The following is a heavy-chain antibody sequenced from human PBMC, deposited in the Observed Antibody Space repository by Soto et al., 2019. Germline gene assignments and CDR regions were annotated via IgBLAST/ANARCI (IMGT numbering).Heavy chain of an antibody. CDR2: ISWNSGSI. J-gene: IGHJ3*02. Sequence: EVQLVESGGGLVQPGRSLRLSCAASGFTFDDYAMHWVRQAPGKGLEWVSGISWNSGSIGYAVSVKGRFTISRDNAKNSLYLQMNSLRAEDTALYYCAKGDIVVVPAEDAFDIWGQGTMVTVSS. CDR1: GFTFDDYA. D-gene: IGHD2-2*01. CDR3: AKGDIVVVPAEDAFDI. V-gene: IGHV3-9*01.